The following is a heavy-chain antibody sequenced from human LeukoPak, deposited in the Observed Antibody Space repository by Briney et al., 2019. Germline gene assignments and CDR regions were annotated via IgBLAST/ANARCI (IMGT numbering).Heavy chain of an antibody. Sequence: PGGSLRLSCAASGFTFDDYGMSWVRQAPGKGLEWVSGINWNGGSTGYADSVKGRLTISRDNAKNSLYLQMNSLRAEDTAVYYCARDLGVRDYCDSSGYYTEYFQHWGQGTLVTVSS. CDR3: ARDLGVRDYCDSSGYYTEYFQH. CDR1: GFTFDDYG. D-gene: IGHD3-22*01. V-gene: IGHV3-20*04. J-gene: IGHJ1*01. CDR2: INWNGGST.